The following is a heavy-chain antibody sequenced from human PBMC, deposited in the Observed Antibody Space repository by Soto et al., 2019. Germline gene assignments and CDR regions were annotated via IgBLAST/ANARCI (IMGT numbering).Heavy chain of an antibody. D-gene: IGHD3-3*01. Sequence: ASVKVSCKASNYPFTSYGFAWVRQAPGHGLQWLGRISSYNNNADYAQEFQGRITMTTDTSTTTAVTELRSLTSDDTGVYYCARDSNPFGVVIRSPEKQKYGMDVWGQGTTVTV. V-gene: IGHV1-18*01. CDR2: ISSYNNNA. J-gene: IGHJ6*02. CDR3: ARDSNPFGVVIRSPEKQKYGMDV. CDR1: NYPFTSYG.